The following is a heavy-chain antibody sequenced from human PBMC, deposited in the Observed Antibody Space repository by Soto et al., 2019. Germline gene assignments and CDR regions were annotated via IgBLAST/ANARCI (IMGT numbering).Heavy chain of an antibody. D-gene: IGHD2-2*02. CDR3: ATVDPGYCSSTSCYNPYYYYYGMDV. V-gene: IGHV1-24*01. J-gene: IGHJ6*02. Sequence: ASVKVSCKVSGYTLTELSMHWVRQAPGKGLEWMGGFDPEDGETIYAQKFQGRVTMTEDTSTDTAYMELSSLRSEDTAVYYCATVDPGYCSSTSCYNPYYYYYGMDVWGQGTKVTVSS. CDR1: GYTLTELS. CDR2: FDPEDGET.